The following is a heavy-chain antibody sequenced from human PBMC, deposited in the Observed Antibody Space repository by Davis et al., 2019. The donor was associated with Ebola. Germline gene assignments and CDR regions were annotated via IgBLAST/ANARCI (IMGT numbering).Heavy chain of an antibody. V-gene: IGHV5-51*01. J-gene: IGHJ5*01. CDR1: GYGFTNYW. CDR3: ARRGSGSFDTNWFDS. D-gene: IGHD3-10*01. Sequence: GGSLRLSCKGSGYGFTNYWIGWVRQMPGKGLEWMGFIFPDDSDATYSPSFQGQITISVDKSTSVTYLQWSSLKASDTAIYYCARRGSGSFDTNWFDSWGQGTLVTVSS. CDR2: IFPDDSDA.